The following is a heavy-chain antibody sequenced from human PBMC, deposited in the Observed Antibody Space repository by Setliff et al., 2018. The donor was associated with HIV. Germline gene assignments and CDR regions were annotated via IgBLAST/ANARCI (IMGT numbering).Heavy chain of an antibody. D-gene: IGHD4-17*01. V-gene: IGHV3-72*01. Sequence: GGSLRLSCAASGFTFSDHYMDWVRQTPEKGLEWVGRARSKAYGGTIEYAASVKGRFTISRDDSKSIAYLQMNSLKTEDIGTYYCMYGYGGPHWGQGTLVTVSS. J-gene: IGHJ4*02. CDR1: GFTFSDHY. CDR3: MYGYGGPH. CDR2: ARSKAYGGTI.